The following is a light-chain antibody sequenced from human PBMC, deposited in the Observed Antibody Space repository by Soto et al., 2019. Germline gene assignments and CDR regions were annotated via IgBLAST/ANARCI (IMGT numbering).Light chain of an antibody. CDR2: EVS. CDR1: SSDVGSYNR. V-gene: IGLV2-18*02. Sequence: QSVLTQPPSVSGSPGQSVTISCTGTSSDVGSYNRVSWYQQPPGTAPKLMIYEVSNRPSGVPDRFSGSKSGNTASLTISGLQAEAEADYYCSSYTSRSTFVVFGGGTKLTVL. CDR3: SSYTSRSTFVV. J-gene: IGLJ2*01.